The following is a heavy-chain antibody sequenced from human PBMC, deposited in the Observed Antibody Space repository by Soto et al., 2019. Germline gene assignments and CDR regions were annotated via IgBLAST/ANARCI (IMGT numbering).Heavy chain of an antibody. J-gene: IGHJ5*02. CDR2: IYYSGTT. CDR3: ARQPDSSGYDNWFDP. D-gene: IGHD3-22*01. Sequence: SETLSLTCTVSGGSISSSNYYWGWIRQPPGKGLEWIGTIYYSGTTYYNPSLKSRVTISVDTSKNQFSLKLSSVTAADTAVYYCARQPDSSGYDNWFDPWGQGTLVTVSS. V-gene: IGHV4-39*01. CDR1: GGSISSSNYY.